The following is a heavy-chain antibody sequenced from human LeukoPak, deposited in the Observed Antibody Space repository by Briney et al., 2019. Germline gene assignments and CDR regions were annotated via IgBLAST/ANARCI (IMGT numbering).Heavy chain of an antibody. Sequence: GGSLRLSCAASGFTVTSNYMNWVRQAPGEGLAWVSAFYTDGRTVYADSVKGRFTISRDNSKNTLYLQMNSLRVDDTAVYYCARGISAYGRALESRGQGALVTVSS. V-gene: IGHV3-53*01. CDR3: ARGISAYGRALES. CDR1: GFTVTSNY. CDR2: FYTDGRT. D-gene: IGHD2-21*01. J-gene: IGHJ4*02.